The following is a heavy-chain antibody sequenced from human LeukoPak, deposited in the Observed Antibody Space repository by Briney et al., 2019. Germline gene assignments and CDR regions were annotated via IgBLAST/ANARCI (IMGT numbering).Heavy chain of an antibody. V-gene: IGHV3-23*01. D-gene: IGHD2-2*01. CDR1: GFTFSSYA. CDR3: AKDADGCGSTSCYARWFDP. J-gene: IGHJ5*02. CDR2: ISGSGGNS. Sequence: PGGSLRLSCAASGFTFSSYAMIWVRQAPGKGLEWVSGISGSGGNSYYADSVKGRFAISRDNSKNTLYLQLSDLRDEDTAVYYCAKDADGCGSTSCYARWFDPWGQGTLVIVSS.